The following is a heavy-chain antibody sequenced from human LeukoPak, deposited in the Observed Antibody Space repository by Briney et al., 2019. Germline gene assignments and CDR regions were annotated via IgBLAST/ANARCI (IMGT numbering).Heavy chain of an antibody. CDR3: ARNGQPFYYYYMDV. Sequence: VASVKVSCKASGYTFTGYYMHWVRQAPGQGLEWMGWINPNSGGTNYAQKLQGRVTMTTDTSTSTAYMELRSLRSDDTAVYYCARNGQPFYYYYMDVWGKGTTVTISS. V-gene: IGHV1-2*02. CDR2: INPNSGGT. CDR1: GYTFTGYY. J-gene: IGHJ6*03. D-gene: IGHD5-18*01.